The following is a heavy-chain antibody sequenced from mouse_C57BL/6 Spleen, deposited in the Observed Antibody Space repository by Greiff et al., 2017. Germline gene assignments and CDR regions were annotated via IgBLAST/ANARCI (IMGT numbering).Heavy chain of an antibody. Sequence: EVKLVESGPELVKPGASVKISCKASGYSFTGYYMNWVKQSPEKSLEWIGEINPSTGGTTYNQKFKAKATLTVDKSSSTAYMQLKSLTSEDSAVYYCARGGTGFAYWGQGTLVTVSA. CDR2: INPSTGGT. J-gene: IGHJ3*01. V-gene: IGHV1-42*01. CDR3: ARGGTGFAY. CDR1: GYSFTGYY. D-gene: IGHD3-3*01.